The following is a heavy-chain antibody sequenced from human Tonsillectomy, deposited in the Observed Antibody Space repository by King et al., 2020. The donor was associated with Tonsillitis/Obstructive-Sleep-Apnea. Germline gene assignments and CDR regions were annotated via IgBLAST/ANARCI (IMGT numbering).Heavy chain of an antibody. CDR1: GFTFDDYA. CDR3: AKGPSRGWYDRRSYYYYYMDV. J-gene: IGHJ6*03. D-gene: IGHD6-19*01. V-gene: IGHV3-9*01. CDR2: ISWNSGSI. Sequence: VQLVESGGGLVQPGRSLRLSCAASGFTFDDYAMHWVRQAPGKGLEWVSGISWNSGSIGYADSVKGRFTISRDNAKNSLYLQMNSLRAEDTALYYCAKGPSRGWYDRRSYYYYYMDVWGKGTTVTVSS.